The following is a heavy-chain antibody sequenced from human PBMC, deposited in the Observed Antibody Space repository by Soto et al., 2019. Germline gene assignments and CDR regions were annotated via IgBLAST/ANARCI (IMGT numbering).Heavy chain of an antibody. CDR3: ARSEPSSSPGTWFDP. V-gene: IGHV1-2*04. D-gene: IGHD2-2*01. CDR1: GYTFTGYY. Sequence: ASVKVSCKASGYTFTGYYMHWVRQAPGQGLEWMGWINPNSGGTNYAQKFQGWVTMTRDTSISTAYMELSRLRSDDTAVYYCARSEPSSSPGTWFDPWGQGTLVTVSS. J-gene: IGHJ5*02. CDR2: INPNSGGT.